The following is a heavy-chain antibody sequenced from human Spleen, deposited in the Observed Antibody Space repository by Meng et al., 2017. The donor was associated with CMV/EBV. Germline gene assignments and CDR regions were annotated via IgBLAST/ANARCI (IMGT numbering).Heavy chain of an antibody. CDR1: GDAVNSGTFY. CDR3: ARGATITDAWFAP. CDR2: VYYTGST. Sequence: SGDAVNSGTFYWSWIRQPPGKGLEWIGYVYYTGSTNYNPSLRSRVTISVDTSKNQFSLKVNSVTAADTAVYYCARGATITDAWFAPWGQGSLVTVSS. D-gene: IGHD1-14*01. J-gene: IGHJ5*02. V-gene: IGHV4-61*01.